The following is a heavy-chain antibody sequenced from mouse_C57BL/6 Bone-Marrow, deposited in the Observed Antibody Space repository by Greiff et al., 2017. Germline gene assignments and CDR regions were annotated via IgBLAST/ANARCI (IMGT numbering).Heavy chain of an antibody. J-gene: IGHJ3*01. Sequence: QVQLQQPGAELVKPGASVKVSCKASGYTFTSYWMHWVKQRPGQGLEWIGRIPPSDSDTNYNQKFKGKATLTVDKSSSTAYMQLSSLTSEDSAVYYCAKQLRLRAWFAYWGQGTLVTVSA. CDR2: IPPSDSDT. CDR1: GYTFTSYW. V-gene: IGHV1-74*01. CDR3: AKQLRLRAWFAY. D-gene: IGHD3-2*02.